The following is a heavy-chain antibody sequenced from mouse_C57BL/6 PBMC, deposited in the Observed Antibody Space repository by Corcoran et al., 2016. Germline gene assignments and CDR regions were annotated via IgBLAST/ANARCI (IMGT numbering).Heavy chain of an antibody. Sequence: QIQLVQSGPELKKPGETVKISCKASGYTFTTYGMSWVKQAPGKGLKWMGWINTYSGVPTYADDFKGRFAFSLETSASTAYLQINNLKNEDTATYFCASHYYGSSYWYFDVWGTGTTFTASS. V-gene: IGHV9-3*01. D-gene: IGHD1-1*01. CDR3: ASHYYGSSYWYFDV. J-gene: IGHJ1*03. CDR1: GYTFTTYG. CDR2: INTYSGVP.